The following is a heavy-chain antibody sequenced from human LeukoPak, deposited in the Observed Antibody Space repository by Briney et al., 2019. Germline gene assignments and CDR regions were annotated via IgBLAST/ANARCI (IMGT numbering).Heavy chain of an antibody. J-gene: IGHJ4*02. V-gene: IGHV3-49*04. CDR3: TRAAIAAAGTFDY. CDR1: GFTFGDYA. D-gene: IGHD6-13*01. Sequence: GALRLSCTASGFTFGDYAMSWVRQAPGKGLEWVGFIRSKAYGGTTEYAASVKGRFTISRDDSKSIAYLQMNSPKTEDTAVYYCTRAAIAAAGTFDYWGQGTLVTVSS. CDR2: IRSKAYGGTT.